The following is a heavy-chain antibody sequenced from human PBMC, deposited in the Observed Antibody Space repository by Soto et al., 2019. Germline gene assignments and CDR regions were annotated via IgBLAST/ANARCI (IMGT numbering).Heavy chain of an antibody. Sequence: ASVKVSCKASGYTFTSYGISWVRQAPGQGLEWMGWISAYNGNTNYAQKLQGRVTMTTDTSTSTAYMELRSLRSDDTAVYYCARDDLDYDFWSGYRDLYGMDVWGKGTTVTVSS. J-gene: IGHJ6*04. V-gene: IGHV1-18*01. CDR1: GYTFTSYG. CDR3: ARDDLDYDFWSGYRDLYGMDV. D-gene: IGHD3-3*01. CDR2: ISAYNGNT.